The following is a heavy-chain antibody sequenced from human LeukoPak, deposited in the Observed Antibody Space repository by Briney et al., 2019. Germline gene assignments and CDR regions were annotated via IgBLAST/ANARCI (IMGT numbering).Heavy chain of an antibody. V-gene: IGHV3-74*01. Sequence: HSGGSLRLSCAASGNYWMHWVRQVPGKGLVWVSHINSDGSWTSYADSVKGRITISKDNAKNTVYLQMNSLRAEDTAVYYCVSFYETYWGRGTLVTVSS. CDR2: INSDGSWT. D-gene: IGHD2/OR15-2a*01. J-gene: IGHJ4*02. CDR3: VSFYETY. CDR1: GNYW.